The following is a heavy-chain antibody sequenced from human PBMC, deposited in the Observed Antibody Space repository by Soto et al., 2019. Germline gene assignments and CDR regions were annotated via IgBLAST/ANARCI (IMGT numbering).Heavy chain of an antibody. D-gene: IGHD3-22*01. V-gene: IGHV5-51*01. CDR2: IYPGDSDA. J-gene: IGHJ3*02. CDR1: GYTFSTYW. CDR3: ARQNRYEGDYYYGRTGYSRDSFDI. Sequence: PGESLKISCQGSGYTFSTYWIGWVRQMPGKGLEWMGLIYPGDSDARYSPSFQGQVTFSAVRSINTAYVQWSSLEASDSALYFCARQNRYEGDYYYGRTGYSRDSFDIWGQGTKVTVSS.